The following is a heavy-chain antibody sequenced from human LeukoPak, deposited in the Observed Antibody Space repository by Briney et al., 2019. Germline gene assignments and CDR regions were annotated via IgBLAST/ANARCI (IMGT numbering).Heavy chain of an antibody. J-gene: IGHJ4*02. CDR1: GGSISSGSYY. D-gene: IGHD2-8*02. CDR3: ARDQIWAGGYIDY. V-gene: IGHV4-61*02. CDR2: IYTSGST. Sequence: SETLSLTCTVSGGSISSGSYYWSWIRQPAGKGLEWIGRIYTSGSTSYNPSLKSRVTISVDTSKNQFSLKLSSVTAADTAVYYCARDQIWAGGYIDYWGQGTLVTVSS.